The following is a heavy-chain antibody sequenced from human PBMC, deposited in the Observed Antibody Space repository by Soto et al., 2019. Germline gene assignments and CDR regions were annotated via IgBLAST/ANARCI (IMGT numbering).Heavy chain of an antibody. CDR3: ARVLGREWLLFADAFDI. CDR1: GYTFTSYG. V-gene: IGHV1-18*01. Sequence: GASVKVSCKASGYTFTSYGISWVRQAPGQGLEWMGWISAYNGNTNYAQKLQGRVTMTTDTSTSTAYMELRSLRSDDTAVYYCARVLGREWLLFADAFDIWGQGTMVTVSS. J-gene: IGHJ3*02. D-gene: IGHD3-3*01. CDR2: ISAYNGNT.